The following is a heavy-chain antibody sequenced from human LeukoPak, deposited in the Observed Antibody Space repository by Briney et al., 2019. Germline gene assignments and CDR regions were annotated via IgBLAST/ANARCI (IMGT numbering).Heavy chain of an antibody. D-gene: IGHD6-19*01. CDR2: IIPIFGTA. V-gene: IGHV1-69*13. Sequence: SVKVSCKASGDTFSRYAISWVRQAPGQGLEWMGGIIPIFGTANYAQKFQGRVTITADESTSTAYMELSSLRSEDTAVYYCARGRMAGTYVFDSWGQGTLVTVSS. J-gene: IGHJ4*02. CDR1: GDTFSRYA. CDR3: ARGRMAGTYVFDS.